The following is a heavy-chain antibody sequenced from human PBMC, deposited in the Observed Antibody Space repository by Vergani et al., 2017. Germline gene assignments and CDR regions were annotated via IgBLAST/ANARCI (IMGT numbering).Heavy chain of an antibody. V-gene: IGHV3-64*01. D-gene: IGHD1-14*01. Sequence: EVQLVESGGGLVQPGGSLRLSCAASGFTFSSYAMHWVRQAPGKGLEYVSAISSNGGSTYYANSVKGRFTISRDNSKNTLYLQMGSLRAEDMAVYYCARKGFKPDDAFDIWGQGTMVTVSS. CDR2: ISSNGGST. CDR3: ARKGFKPDDAFDI. CDR1: GFTFSSYA. J-gene: IGHJ3*02.